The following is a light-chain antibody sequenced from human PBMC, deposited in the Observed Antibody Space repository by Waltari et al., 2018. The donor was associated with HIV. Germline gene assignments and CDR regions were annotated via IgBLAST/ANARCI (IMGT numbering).Light chain of an antibody. CDR3: QQYNSYWT. J-gene: IGKJ1*01. CDR1: HSVSSW. V-gene: IGKV1-5*03. CDR2: KAS. Sequence: DIQMTQSPSTLSASVGDRSTITCRASHSVSSWLAWYQQKPGKAPKLLIYKASTLESGVPSRFSSSGSGTEFTLTISSLQPDDFATYYCQQYNSYWTFGQGTKVEIK.